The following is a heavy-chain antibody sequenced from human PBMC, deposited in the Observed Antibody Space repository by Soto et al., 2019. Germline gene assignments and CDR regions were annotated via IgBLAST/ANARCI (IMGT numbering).Heavy chain of an antibody. Sequence: GGSLRLSCAASGFTFSSYAMSWVRQAPGKGLEWVSSISSSSSYIYYADSVKGRFTISRDNAKNSLYLQMNSLRAEDTAVYYCARDGAGYSSGDDAFDIWGQGTMVTVSS. CDR1: GFTFSSYA. CDR2: ISSSSSYI. J-gene: IGHJ3*02. CDR3: ARDGAGYSSGDDAFDI. V-gene: IGHV3-21*01. D-gene: IGHD6-19*01.